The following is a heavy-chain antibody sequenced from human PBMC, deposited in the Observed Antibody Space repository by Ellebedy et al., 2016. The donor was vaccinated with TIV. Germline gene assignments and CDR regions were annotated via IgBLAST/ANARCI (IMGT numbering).Heavy chain of an antibody. J-gene: IGHJ2*01. D-gene: IGHD4-17*01. Sequence: SETLSLTCTVSGGSISDSAYYWAWIRQSPGEGLEWIGSIYYSGGTYYNPSLKSRVTISVDTSKNQFSLKLSSVTAADTAVYYCARARYGAYRYFDLWGRGTLVTVSS. CDR3: ARARYGAYRYFDL. V-gene: IGHV4-39*07. CDR2: IYYSGGT. CDR1: GGSISDSAYY.